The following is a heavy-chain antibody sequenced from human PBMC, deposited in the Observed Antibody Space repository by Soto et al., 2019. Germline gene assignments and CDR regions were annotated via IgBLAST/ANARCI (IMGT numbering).Heavy chain of an antibody. CDR3: ASPRGITIFGVVPSMAYGMDV. Sequence: QVQLVQSGAEVKKPGSSVKVSCKASGGTFSSYAISWVRQAPGQGLGWMGGIIPIFGTANYAQKFQGRVTITADESTSTAYMELSSLRSEDTAVYYCASPRGITIFGVVPSMAYGMDVWGQGTTVTVSS. CDR2: IIPIFGTA. V-gene: IGHV1-69*01. J-gene: IGHJ6*02. CDR1: GGTFSSYA. D-gene: IGHD3-3*01.